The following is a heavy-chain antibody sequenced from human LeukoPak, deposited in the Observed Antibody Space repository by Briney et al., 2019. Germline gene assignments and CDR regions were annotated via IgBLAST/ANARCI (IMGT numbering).Heavy chain of an antibody. J-gene: IGHJ4*02. V-gene: IGHV3-30-3*01. D-gene: IGHD2-2*02. CDR1: GFTFSSYA. Sequence: GGSLRLSCAASGFTFSSYAMHWVRQAPGKGLEWVAVISYDGSNKYYADSVKGRFTISRDNSKNTLYLQMNSLRAEDTAVYYCARGFSSEVYCSSTSCYRYFDYWGQGTLVTVSS. CDR2: ISYDGSNK. CDR3: ARGFSSEVYCSSTSCYRYFDY.